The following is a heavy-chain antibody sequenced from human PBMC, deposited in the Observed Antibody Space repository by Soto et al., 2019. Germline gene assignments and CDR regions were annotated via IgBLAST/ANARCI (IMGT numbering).Heavy chain of an antibody. CDR2: INPHSGGT. CDR1: GYTFTDYY. J-gene: IGHJ4*02. V-gene: IGHV1-2*02. D-gene: IGHD3-10*01. CDR3: ARANYYGSWDNYFDY. Sequence: ASVKVSCKASGYTFTDYYLNWVRQAPGQGLEWMGWINPHSGGTNYAQKFQGRVTMTRDTSINTAYMDLSSLRSDDTAVYFCARANYYGSWDNYFDYWGQGALVTVSS.